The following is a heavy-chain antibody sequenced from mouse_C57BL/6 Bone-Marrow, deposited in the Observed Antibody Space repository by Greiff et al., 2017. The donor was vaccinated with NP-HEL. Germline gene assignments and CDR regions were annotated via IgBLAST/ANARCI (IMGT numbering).Heavy chain of an antibody. CDR2: INPYNGGT. CDR1: GYTFTDYY. CDR3: AREDYDYPYAMDY. D-gene: IGHD2-4*01. V-gene: IGHV1-19*01. J-gene: IGHJ4*01. Sequence: VQLQQSGPVLVKPGASVKMSCKASGYTFTDYYMNWVKQSHGKSLEWIGVINPYNGGTSYNQKFKGKATLTVDKSSSTAYMELNSLTSEDSAVYYCAREDYDYPYAMDYWGQGTSVTVSS.